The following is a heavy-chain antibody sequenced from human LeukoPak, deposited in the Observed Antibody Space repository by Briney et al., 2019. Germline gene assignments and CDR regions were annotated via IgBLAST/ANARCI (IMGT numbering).Heavy chain of an antibody. CDR3: ARLPLGSSGYYSGLDY. CDR2: ISSSSSTI. J-gene: IGHJ4*02. V-gene: IGHV3-48*01. D-gene: IGHD3-22*01. Sequence: GGSLRLSCAASGFTFSSYSMNWVRQAPGKGLEWVSYISSSSSTIYYADSVKGRFTISRDNAKNSLYLQMNSLRAEDTAVYYCARLPLGSSGYYSGLDYWGQGTLVTVSS. CDR1: GFTFSSYS.